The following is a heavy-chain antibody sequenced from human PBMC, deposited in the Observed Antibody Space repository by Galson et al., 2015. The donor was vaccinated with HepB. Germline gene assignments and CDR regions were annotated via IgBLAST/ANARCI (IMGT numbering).Heavy chain of an antibody. D-gene: IGHD7-27*01. CDR2: IRYDGSNK. J-gene: IGHJ4*02. CDR1: GFTFSSYG. CDR3: AKDWETGEYYFDY. V-gene: IGHV3-30*02. Sequence: LRLSCAASGFTFSSYGMHWVRQAPGQGLVWVAFIRYDGSNKYYADSVKGRFTISRDNSKNTLYLQMNSLRAEDTAVYYCAKDWETGEYYFDYWGQGTLVTVSS.